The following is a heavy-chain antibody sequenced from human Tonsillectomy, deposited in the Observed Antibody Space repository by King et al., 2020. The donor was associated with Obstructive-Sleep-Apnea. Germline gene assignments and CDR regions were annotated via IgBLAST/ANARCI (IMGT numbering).Heavy chain of an antibody. D-gene: IGHD4/OR15-4a*01. J-gene: IGHJ4*02. V-gene: IGHV3-49*03. CDR1: GFTFGDYA. Sequence: VQLVESGGGLVQPGRSLRLSCTASGFTFGDYAISWLRQAPGRGLEWVGIIRDKTYGGTTEYAASVKGRFTISRDDSKSIAYLQMNSLKIEDTAVYYCTRGMVATRGIDYWGQGNLVTVSS. CDR3: TRGMVATRGIDY. CDR2: IRDKTYGGTT.